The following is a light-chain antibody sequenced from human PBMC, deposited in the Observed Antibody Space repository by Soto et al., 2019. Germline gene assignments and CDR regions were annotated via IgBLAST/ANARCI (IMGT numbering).Light chain of an antibody. CDR2: EAS. V-gene: IGKV3-11*01. CDR3: QYRFSWT. J-gene: IGKJ1*01. Sequence: EIVLTQSPATLSLSPGERATLSCRASQSISNFLAWFQQKPGQAPRLLINEASTRAAGVPARFSGSGSVTDFTLTISSLEAEDFVLYYCQYRFSWTFGQGTRVEI. CDR1: QSISNF.